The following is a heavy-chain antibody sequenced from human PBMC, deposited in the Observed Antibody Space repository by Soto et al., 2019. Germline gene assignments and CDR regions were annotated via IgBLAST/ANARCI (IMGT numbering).Heavy chain of an antibody. Sequence: EVQLVQSGAEVKKPGESLRISCKGSGYSFTSYWMSWVRQMPGKGLEWMGRIDPSDSYTNYSPSFQGHVTISADKSISTAYLQWSSLKASDTAMYYCARTSMQSRGYSYGHGGMDVWGQGTTVTVSS. V-gene: IGHV5-10-1*01. CDR1: GYSFTSYW. J-gene: IGHJ6*02. CDR3: ARTSMQSRGYSYGHGGMDV. CDR2: IDPSDSYT. D-gene: IGHD5-18*01.